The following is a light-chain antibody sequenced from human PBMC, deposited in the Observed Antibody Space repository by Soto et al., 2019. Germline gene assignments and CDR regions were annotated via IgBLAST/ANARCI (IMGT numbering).Light chain of an antibody. V-gene: IGKV1-5*01. CDR3: QQYDVHPKT. Sequence: DIQMTQSPSTLSAFVGDRVTITCRASENIKNWLAWYQQTAGKAPKVLISDASRLEAGVPSRFSGSGSGTDFTLTITSLQTDDFGTYYCQQYDVHPKTFGQGTKVDIK. J-gene: IGKJ1*01. CDR1: ENIKNW. CDR2: DAS.